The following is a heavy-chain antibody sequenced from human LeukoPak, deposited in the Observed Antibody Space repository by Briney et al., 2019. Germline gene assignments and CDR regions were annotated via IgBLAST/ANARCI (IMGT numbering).Heavy chain of an antibody. CDR1: GGSINNTNYY. CDR3: AREEYSSDWYGHDS. D-gene: IGHD6-13*01. Sequence: SETLSLTCSVSGGSINNTNYYWAWIRQSPGRGLEWIGSIYTGTTFDNPSLKSRVTLSVDTSKNQFSLRLTSVTAADTAFYYCAREEYSSDWYGHDSWGQGTLVTVSS. J-gene: IGHJ4*02. V-gene: IGHV4-39*07. CDR2: IYTGTT.